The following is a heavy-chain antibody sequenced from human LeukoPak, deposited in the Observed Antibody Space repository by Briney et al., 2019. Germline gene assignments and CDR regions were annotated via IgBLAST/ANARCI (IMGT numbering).Heavy chain of an antibody. V-gene: IGHV3-23*01. CDR3: AREHKSFDY. CDR2: ISGSGDST. Sequence: GGSLRLSRAASALTFSSYAMSWVRQAPGKGLEWVSAISGSGDSTYYGDSVKGRFTISRDNSKNTLYLQMNSLRAEDTAVYYCAREHKSFDYWGQGILVTVSS. J-gene: IGHJ4*02. CDR1: ALTFSSYA.